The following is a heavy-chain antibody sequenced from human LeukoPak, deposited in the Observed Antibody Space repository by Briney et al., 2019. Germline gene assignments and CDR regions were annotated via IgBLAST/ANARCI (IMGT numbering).Heavy chain of an antibody. CDR3: AKDKSKGELRGNEFDY. V-gene: IGHV3-23*01. D-gene: IGHD1-7*01. CDR2: ISGSGVST. CDR1: GFTFTSYA. Sequence: PGGSLRLSCAASGFTFTSYAMCWVRQAPGKGLEWVSAISGSGVSTYYADSVKGRFTISRDNSKNTLYLHMNSLRAEDTALYYCAKDKSKGELRGNEFDYWGQGTLVIVSS. J-gene: IGHJ4*02.